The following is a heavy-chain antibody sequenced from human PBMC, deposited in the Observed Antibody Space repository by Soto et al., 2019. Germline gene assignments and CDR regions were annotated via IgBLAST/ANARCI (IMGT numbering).Heavy chain of an antibody. Sequence: QVQLQQWGAGLLKPSETLSLTCAVYGGSFSGYYWSWIRQPPGKGLEWIGEINHSGSTNYNPSLKSRVTISVDTSKNQFSLKLSSVTAADTAVYYCARDRGYCSSTSCYYYYGMDVW. V-gene: IGHV4-34*01. J-gene: IGHJ6*01. D-gene: IGHD2-2*01. CDR3: ARDRGYCSSTSCYYYYGMDV. CDR2: INHSGST. CDR1: GGSFSGYY.